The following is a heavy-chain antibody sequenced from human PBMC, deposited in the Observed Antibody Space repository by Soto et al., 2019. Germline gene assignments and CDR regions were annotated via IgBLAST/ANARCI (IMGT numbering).Heavy chain of an antibody. CDR3: AREGNLGRWLQPLDF. D-gene: IGHD5-12*01. V-gene: IGHV4-59*01. J-gene: IGHJ4*02. Sequence: SETLSLTCTVSGDSISAYSWSWVRQPPGKGLEWIGNIHYNGNTKYNPSLKSRVSMPVDTSKNQFSLRLISVTAADTAKYFCAREGNLGRWLQPLDFWGQGTLVTVSS. CDR1: GDSISAYS. CDR2: IHYNGNT.